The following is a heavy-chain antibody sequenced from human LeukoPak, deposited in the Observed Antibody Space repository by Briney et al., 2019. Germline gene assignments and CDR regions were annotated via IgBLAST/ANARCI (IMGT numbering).Heavy chain of an antibody. CDR2: IYYSGST. CDR3: ARGSDRSGYYSIFYFDY. V-gene: IGHV4-59*01. CDR1: GAAISSYY. J-gene: IGHJ4*02. D-gene: IGHD3-22*01. Sequence: SETLSLTCTVSGAAISSYYWNWIRQPPGKGLEWIGYIYYSGSTNYDPSPKSRVTISVDTSKNQFSLKLSSVTAADTAVYYCARGSDRSGYYSIFYFDYWGQGTLVTVSS.